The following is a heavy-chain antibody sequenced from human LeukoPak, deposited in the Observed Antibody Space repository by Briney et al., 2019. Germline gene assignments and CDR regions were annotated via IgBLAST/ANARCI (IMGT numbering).Heavy chain of an antibody. CDR2: IYTSGST. CDR3: ARRLVVPAAKYYYYYYYMDV. Sequence: SETLSLTCTVSGGSISSYYWSWIRQPPGKGLERIGYIYTSGSTNYNPSPKSRVTISVDTSKNQFSLKLSSVTAADTAVYYCARRLVVPAAKYYYYYYYMDVWGKGTTVTVSS. D-gene: IGHD2-2*01. CDR1: GGSISSYY. V-gene: IGHV4-4*09. J-gene: IGHJ6*03.